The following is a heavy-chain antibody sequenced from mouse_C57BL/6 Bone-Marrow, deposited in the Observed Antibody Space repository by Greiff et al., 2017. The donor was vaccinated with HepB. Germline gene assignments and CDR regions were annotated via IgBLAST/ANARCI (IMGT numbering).Heavy chain of an antibody. CDR2: IYPSDSET. CDR1: GYTFTSYW. Sequence: QVQLQQPGAELVRPGSSVKLSCKASGYTFTSYWMDWVKQRPGQGLEWIGNIYPSDSETHYNQKFKDKATLTVDKSSSTAYMQLSSLTSEDSAVYYCARRGYSSFAYWGQGTLVTVSA. V-gene: IGHV1-61*01. D-gene: IGHD6-1*01. J-gene: IGHJ3*01. CDR3: ARRGYSSFAY.